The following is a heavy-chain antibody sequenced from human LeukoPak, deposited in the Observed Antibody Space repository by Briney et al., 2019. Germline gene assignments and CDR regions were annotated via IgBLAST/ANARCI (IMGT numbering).Heavy chain of an antibody. CDR2: IYTSGTT. CDR1: GGSISNYY. J-gene: IGHJ3*02. V-gene: IGHV4-4*07. Sequence: SETLPLTCTVAGGSISNYYWSWIRQPAGKGLEWIGRIYTSGTTHYNPSLKSRVTMSVDTSKNQFSLKLSSVTAADTAVYYCACLTTADAFDIWGQGTMVTVSS. D-gene: IGHD3-22*01. CDR3: ACLTTADAFDI.